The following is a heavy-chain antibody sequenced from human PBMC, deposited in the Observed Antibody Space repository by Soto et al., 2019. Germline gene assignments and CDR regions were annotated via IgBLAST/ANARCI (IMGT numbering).Heavy chain of an antibody. Sequence: SXKVSCKASGGTXISYASRLVRQAPGQGLEWIGGIIPIFGTANYAQKFQGIFTITADESTSTAYMELSSLRSEDTAVDYCARGSPPKRGYSYGSGGMDVWGQGTTGTVS. D-gene: IGHD5-18*01. CDR3: ARGSPPKRGYSYGSGGMDV. CDR2: IIPIFGTA. J-gene: IGHJ6*02. CDR1: GGTXISYA. V-gene: IGHV1-69*13.